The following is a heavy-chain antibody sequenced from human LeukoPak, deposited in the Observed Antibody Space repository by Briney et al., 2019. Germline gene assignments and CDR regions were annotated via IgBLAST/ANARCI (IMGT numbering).Heavy chain of an antibody. D-gene: IGHD3-3*01. Sequence: SVKVSCKASGGTFSSYAISWVRQAPGQGLEWMGGIIPIFGTANYAQKFQGRVTITADESTSTAYMELSSLRSEDAAVYYCARVSGVVITRGYMDVWGKGTTVTVSS. V-gene: IGHV1-69*13. CDR3: ARVSGVVITRGYMDV. J-gene: IGHJ6*03. CDR1: GGTFSSYA. CDR2: IIPIFGTA.